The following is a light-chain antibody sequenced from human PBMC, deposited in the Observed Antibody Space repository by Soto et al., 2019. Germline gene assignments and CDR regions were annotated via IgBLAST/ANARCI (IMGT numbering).Light chain of an antibody. CDR2: EGN. CDR3: CSSAPSRTVV. J-gene: IGLJ1*01. Sequence: QVVLSQPSSGSRSPGQSITISCTGSSSAVGSYRLVSWYQCHPGKVPKLIIYEGNKRPSGVSNRFSGSEPGNTASLTISGLQAEDEADYYCCSSAPSRTVVFGAGTKVTVL. V-gene: IGLV2-23*01. CDR1: SSAVGSYRL.